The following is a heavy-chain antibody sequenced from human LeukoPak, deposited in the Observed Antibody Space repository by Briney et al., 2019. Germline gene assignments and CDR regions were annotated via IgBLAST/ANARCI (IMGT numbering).Heavy chain of an antibody. V-gene: IGHV3-48*04. D-gene: IGHD3-16*01. CDR2: IDSSTRTI. CDR3: ARRVPSQVITDYFDY. CDR1: GFTFSTYR. Sequence: AGGSLRLSCAASGFTFSTYRMNWFRQAPGKGLEWVSFIDSSTRTIFYADSVKGRFTISRDNAKNSLFLQMNSLRAEDTAVYYCARRVPSQVITDYFDYWGQGALVTVSS. J-gene: IGHJ4*02.